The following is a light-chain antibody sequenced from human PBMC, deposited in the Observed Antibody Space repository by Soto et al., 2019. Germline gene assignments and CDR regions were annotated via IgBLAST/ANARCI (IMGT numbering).Light chain of an antibody. CDR1: QSISGW. V-gene: IGKV1-12*01. CDR2: AAS. J-gene: IGKJ1*01. CDR3: QQANSFPTT. Sequence: IQMTQSPSSVSASVGDRVPITCRASQSISGWLAWYQQKPGKAPKLLIYAASNLQSGVPSRFSGSGSGTDFTLTISSLQPEDFATYYCQQANSFPTTFGQGTKVEIK.